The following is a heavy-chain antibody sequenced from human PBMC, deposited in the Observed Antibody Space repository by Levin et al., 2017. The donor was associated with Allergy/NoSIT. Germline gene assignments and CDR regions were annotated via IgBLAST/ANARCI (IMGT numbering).Heavy chain of an antibody. CDR1: GFNFNNFA. D-gene: IGHD6-6*01. Sequence: GASVKVSCAASGFNFNNFAMSWLRQAPGEGLEWVSSLSATGGGTYYADSVKGRFTISRDNSKDTLSLQMNSLRADDTAIYYCAKGIGLAVRRLVDFWGQGTLVTVSS. CDR3: AKGIGLAVRRLVDF. CDR2: LSATGGGT. J-gene: IGHJ4*02. V-gene: IGHV3-23*01.